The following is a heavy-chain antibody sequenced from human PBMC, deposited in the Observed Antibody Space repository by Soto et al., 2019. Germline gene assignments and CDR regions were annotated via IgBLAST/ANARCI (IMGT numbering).Heavy chain of an antibody. J-gene: IGHJ6*02. V-gene: IGHV3-33*01. CDR2: IWYDGSNK. Sequence: GGSLRLSCAASGFTFSSYGMHWVRQAPGKGLEWVAVIWYDGSNKYYADSVKGRFTISRDNSKNTLYLQMNSLRAEDTAGYYCARDLSSSSLFGLYYYYGMDVWGQGTTVTVSS. CDR1: GFTFSSYG. CDR3: ARDLSSSSLFGLYYYYGMDV. D-gene: IGHD6-6*01.